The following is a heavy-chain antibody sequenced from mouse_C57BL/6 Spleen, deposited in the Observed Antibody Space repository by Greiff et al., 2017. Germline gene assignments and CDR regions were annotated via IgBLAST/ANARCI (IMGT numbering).Heavy chain of an antibody. CDR3: AREGSYDYGGY. D-gene: IGHD2-4*01. J-gene: IGHJ2*01. CDR2: ISYDGSN. Sequence: VQLQQSGPGLVKPSQSLSLTCSVTGYSITSGYYWNWIRQFPGNKLEWMGYISYDGSNNYNPSLKNRISITRDTSKNQFFLKLNSVTTEDTATYYCAREGSYDYGGYWGQGTTLTVSS. CDR1: GYSITSGYY. V-gene: IGHV3-6*01.